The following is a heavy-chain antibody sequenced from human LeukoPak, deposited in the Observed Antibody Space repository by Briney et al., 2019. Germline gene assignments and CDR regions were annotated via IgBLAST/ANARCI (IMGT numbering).Heavy chain of an antibody. J-gene: IGHJ4*02. CDR3: ARDLLEGEDFDY. V-gene: IGHV1-3*01. CDR2: INAGNGNT. Sequence: ASVKVSCKASGYTFTSYAMHWVRQAPGQRLEWMGWINAGNGNTKYSQKFQGRVTITRDTSASTAYMELSSLRSEDTAVYYCARDLLEGEDFDYWGQGTLVTVSS. D-gene: IGHD1-26*01. CDR1: GYTFTSYA.